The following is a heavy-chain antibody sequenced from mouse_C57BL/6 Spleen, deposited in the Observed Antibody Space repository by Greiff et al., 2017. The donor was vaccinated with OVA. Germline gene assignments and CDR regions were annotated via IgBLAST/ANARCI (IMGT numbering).Heavy chain of an antibody. CDR2: IDPEDGDT. Sequence: VQLQQSGAELVRPGASVKLSCTASGFNIKDYYMHWVKQRPEQGLEWIGRIDPEDGDTEYAPKFQGKATMTADKSSNTAYLQLSSLTSEDTAVYYCTTGNLGYFDVWGTGTTVTVSS. CDR1: GFNIKDYY. J-gene: IGHJ1*03. CDR3: TTGNLGYFDV. D-gene: IGHD4-1*01. V-gene: IGHV14-1*01.